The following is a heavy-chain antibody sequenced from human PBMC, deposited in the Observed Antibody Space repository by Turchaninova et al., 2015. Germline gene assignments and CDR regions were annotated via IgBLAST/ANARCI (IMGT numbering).Heavy chain of an antibody. CDR1: GFPFNSNA. CDR3: AKIAVAAPGY. CDR2: ISGSGGST. J-gene: IGHJ4*02. V-gene: IGHV3-23*01. Sequence: EVQLLGSGGGLVQPGGSLGLSCAASGFPFNSNARGWVRQAPGKGLDWVSAISGSGGSTYYADSVKGRFTISRDNSKNTLYLQMNSLRAEDTAVYYCAKIAVAAPGYWGQGTLVTVSS. D-gene: IGHD6-19*01.